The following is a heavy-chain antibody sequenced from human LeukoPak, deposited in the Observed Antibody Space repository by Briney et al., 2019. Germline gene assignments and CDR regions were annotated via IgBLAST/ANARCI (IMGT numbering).Heavy chain of an antibody. CDR3: ARGPRLNDYSLYYYYYMDV. Sequence: GASVKVSCKASGYTFTSYDINWVRQATGQGLEWTGWMNPNSGNTGYAQKFQGRVTMTRNTSISTAYMELSSLRSEDTAVYYCARGPRLNDYSLYYYYYMDVWGKGTTVTVSS. CDR1: GYTFTSYD. V-gene: IGHV1-8*01. CDR2: MNPNSGNT. J-gene: IGHJ6*03. D-gene: IGHD4-11*01.